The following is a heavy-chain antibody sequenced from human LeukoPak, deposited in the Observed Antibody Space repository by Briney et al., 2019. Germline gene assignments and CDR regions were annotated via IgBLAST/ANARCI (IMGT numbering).Heavy chain of an antibody. CDR3: ARVSRVVVPAAISY. CDR1: GYTFTGYY. CDR2: INPNSGGT. D-gene: IGHD2-2*01. Sequence: ASVTVSCKASGYTFTGYYMHWVRQAPGQGLEWMGWINPNSGGTNYAQKFQGRVTMTRDTSISTAYMELSRLRSDDTAVYYCARVSRVVVPAAISYWGQGTLVTVSS. V-gene: IGHV1-2*02. J-gene: IGHJ4*02.